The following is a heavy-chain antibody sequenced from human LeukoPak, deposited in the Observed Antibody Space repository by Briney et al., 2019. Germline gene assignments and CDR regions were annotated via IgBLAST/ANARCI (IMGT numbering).Heavy chain of an antibody. D-gene: IGHD6-6*01. J-gene: IGHJ4*02. V-gene: IGHV3-74*01. CDR1: GFTFSSYW. CDR2: IKSDGSNT. Sequence: PGGSLRLSCAASGFTFSSYWMHWVRQAPGKGLVWVSRIKSDGSNTSYADSVKGRFTISRDNAKNTLYLQMNSLRAEDTAVYYCARDKRGSSSIDYWGQGTLVTVSS. CDR3: ARDKRGSSSIDY.